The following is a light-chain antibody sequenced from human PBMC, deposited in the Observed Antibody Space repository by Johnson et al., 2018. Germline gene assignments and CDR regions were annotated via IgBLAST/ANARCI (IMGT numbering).Light chain of an antibody. CDR3: GTWDSSLSAGNV. J-gene: IGLJ1*01. CDR2: ENY. Sequence: QSVLTQPPSVSAAPGQKVTISCSGSSSNIGNNYVSWYQQLPGTAPKLLIHENYKRPSGIPDRLSGSKSGPSATLGITGLHPGAEADYYGGTWDSSLSAGNVFGTVTKVTVL. CDR1: SSNIGNNY. V-gene: IGLV1-51*02.